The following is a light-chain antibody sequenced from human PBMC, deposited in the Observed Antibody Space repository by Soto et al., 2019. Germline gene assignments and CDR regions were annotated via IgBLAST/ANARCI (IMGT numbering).Light chain of an antibody. J-gene: IGKJ3*01. CDR2: GAS. Sequence: IVLTQSPGTLSLSPGERGTLSRRASQHIASSYLAWYQQKRGQPPRLLIYGASTRASGIPDRFSGSGSGTDFNLTISRLEPEDFAVYYCQLYGGSPIFSFGPGTKVDIK. CDR1: QHIASSY. CDR3: QLYGGSPIFS. V-gene: IGKV3-20*01.